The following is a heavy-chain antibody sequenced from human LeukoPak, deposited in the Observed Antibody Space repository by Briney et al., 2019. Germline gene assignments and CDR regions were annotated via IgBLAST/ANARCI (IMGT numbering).Heavy chain of an antibody. V-gene: IGHV4-39*07. J-gene: IGHJ4*02. D-gene: IGHD3-10*01. CDR3: AREGISMVRGASVRFFDY. Sequence: SETLSLTCTVSGGSISSSSYYWGWIRQPPGKGLEGTGSIFYSGSTYYNPSLKSRVTISVDTSKNQFSLKLSSVTAADTAVYYCAREGISMVRGASVRFFDYWGQGTLVTVSS. CDR1: GGSISSSSYY. CDR2: IFYSGST.